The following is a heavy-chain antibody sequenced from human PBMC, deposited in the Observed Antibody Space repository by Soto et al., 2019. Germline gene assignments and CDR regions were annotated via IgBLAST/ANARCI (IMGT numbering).Heavy chain of an antibody. CDR3: AGITWFRGMDV. CDR2: TYYKSKWNN. Sequence: QTLSLPCAISRDSVSSNSAAWNWIRQPPSRGLEWLGRTYYKSKWNNDYALSVKSRITINPDTSKNQFSLHLYSVTPEDTAVYYCAGITWFRGMDVWGQGTPVTVS. CDR1: RDSVSSNSAA. D-gene: IGHD3-10*01. J-gene: IGHJ6*02. V-gene: IGHV6-1*01.